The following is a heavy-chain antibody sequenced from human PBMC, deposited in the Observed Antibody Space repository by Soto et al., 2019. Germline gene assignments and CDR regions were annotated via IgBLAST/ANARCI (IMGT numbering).Heavy chain of an antibody. CDR2: IYHSGGT. Sequence: QVQLQESGPGLVKPSGTLSLTCAVSGGSISSSNWWSWGRQPPGKGLEGIGEIYHSGGTNYNPTPQYRVTISLDQSKNQFSLNLSSVTAADTAVYSWARTENFGGYRGAWSHPGRRFYFDSWGQGTLVTVSS. J-gene: IGHJ4*02. V-gene: IGHV4-4*02. CDR3: ARTENFGGYRGAWSHPGRRFYFDS. CDR1: GGSISSSNW. D-gene: IGHD6-19*01.